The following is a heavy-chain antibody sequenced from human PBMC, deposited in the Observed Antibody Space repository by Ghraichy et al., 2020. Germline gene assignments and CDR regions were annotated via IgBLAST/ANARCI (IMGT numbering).Heavy chain of an antibody. J-gene: IGHJ4*02. D-gene: IGHD3-10*01. CDR3: VKERLGSKFVLDY. Sequence: GGSLRLSCAASGFTFDDYSMHWVRQPPGKGLEWVSLINRNGGTKYYADSVKGRFTISRDNSENSLYLQMNSLRVEDTALYYCVKERLGSKFVLDYWGQRTLVTVSS. V-gene: IGHV3-43*01. CDR1: GFTFDDYS. CDR2: INRNGGTK.